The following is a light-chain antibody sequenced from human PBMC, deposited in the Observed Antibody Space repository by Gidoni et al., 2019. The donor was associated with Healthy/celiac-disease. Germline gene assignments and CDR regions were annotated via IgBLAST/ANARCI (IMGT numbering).Light chain of an antibody. Sequence: DIVMTQSPDSLAVSLGERATINCKSSQSVLYSSNNKNSLPWYQPKPGQPPKLLIYWASTREAGVPDRFSGGGSGTDFTLTISSLQAEDVAVYYCQQYYSTPWTFGQGTKVEIK. CDR1: QSVLYSSNNKNS. CDR2: WAS. CDR3: QQYYSTPWT. V-gene: IGKV4-1*01. J-gene: IGKJ1*01.